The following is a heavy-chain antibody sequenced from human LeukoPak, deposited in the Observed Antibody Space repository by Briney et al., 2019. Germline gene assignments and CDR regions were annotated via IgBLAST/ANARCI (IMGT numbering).Heavy chain of an antibody. Sequence: ASVKVSCKASGYTFTGYYMHWVRQAPGQGLEWMGWINPNSGGTNYAQKFQGRVTMTRDTSISTAYMELSRLRSDDTAVYYCARTVVPAAIVPNWFDPWGQGTLVTVSS. CDR2: INPNSGGT. CDR1: GYTFTGYY. D-gene: IGHD2-2*02. CDR3: ARTVVPAAIVPNWFDP. V-gene: IGHV1-2*02. J-gene: IGHJ5*02.